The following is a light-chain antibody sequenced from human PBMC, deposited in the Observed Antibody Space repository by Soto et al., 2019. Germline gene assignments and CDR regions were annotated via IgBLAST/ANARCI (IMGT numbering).Light chain of an antibody. CDR2: DDS. CDR1: NIGSKS. V-gene: IGLV3-21*02. J-gene: IGLJ2*01. Sequence: SYELTQPPSVSVAPGQTARISCGGNNIGSKSVHWYQQKPGQAPVLVVYDDSDRPSGIPERFSGSNSGNTASLTVSGLQAEDEADYYCSSYAGSNNLVFGGGTKVTVL. CDR3: SSYAGSNNLV.